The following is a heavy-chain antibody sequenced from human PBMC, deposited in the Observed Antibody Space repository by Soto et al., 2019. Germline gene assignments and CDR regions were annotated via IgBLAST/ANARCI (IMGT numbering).Heavy chain of an antibody. V-gene: IGHV1-69*05. Sequence: ASVKVSCKASGGAISSYASSWVRQATGQGLEWMGGIIAIIGTANYAQKFQGRVTITRDTSASTAYMELSSLRSEDTAVYYCASGNSGSYSRYYYYGMDVWGQGTTVTVS. J-gene: IGHJ6*02. CDR2: IIAIIGTA. D-gene: IGHD1-26*01. CDR3: ASGNSGSYSRYYYYGMDV. CDR1: GGAISSYA.